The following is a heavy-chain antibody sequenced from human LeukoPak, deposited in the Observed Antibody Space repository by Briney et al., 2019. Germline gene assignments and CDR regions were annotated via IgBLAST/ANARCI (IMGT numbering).Heavy chain of an antibody. D-gene: IGHD4-17*01. CDR1: GFTFRSYG. V-gene: IGHV3-23*01. J-gene: IGHJ4*02. Sequence: PGGSLRLSCAASGFTFRSYGMSWVRQAPGKGLEGVSAISGSGGSTYYADSVKGRFTISRDNAKNTLYLQMNSLRAEDTAVYYCASSSYGDPTFDYWGQGTLVTVSS. CDR3: ASSSYGDPTFDY. CDR2: ISGSGGST.